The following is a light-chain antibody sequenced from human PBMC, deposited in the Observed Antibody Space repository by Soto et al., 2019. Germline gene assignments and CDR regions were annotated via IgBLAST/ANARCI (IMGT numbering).Light chain of an antibody. Sequence: DIVLTQSPDTLSLSPGERATLSCRASQSVSSNYLAWYQQKPGQAPRLLIYGASTRATGIPDRFSGSGSGTDFTLTINSLQSEDFAVYYCQQYNNWPTFGQGTRLEIK. J-gene: IGKJ5*01. CDR2: GAS. CDR1: QSVSSN. CDR3: QQYNNWPT. V-gene: IGKV3D-15*01.